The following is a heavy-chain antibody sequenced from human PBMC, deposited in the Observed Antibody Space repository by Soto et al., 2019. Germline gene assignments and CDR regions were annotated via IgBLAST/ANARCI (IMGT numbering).Heavy chain of an antibody. D-gene: IGHD3-3*01. CDR1: GYTVTSYD. V-gene: IGHV1-8*01. CDR3: ARASFRFLEWSPYYYYGMDV. J-gene: IGHJ6*02. Sequence: ASVKVSCKASGYTVTSYDINWVRQATGQGLEWMGWMNPNSGNTGYAQKFQGRVTMTRSTSISTAYMELSSLRSEDTAVYYCARASFRFLEWSPYYYYGMDVWGQGTTVTVSS. CDR2: MNPNSGNT.